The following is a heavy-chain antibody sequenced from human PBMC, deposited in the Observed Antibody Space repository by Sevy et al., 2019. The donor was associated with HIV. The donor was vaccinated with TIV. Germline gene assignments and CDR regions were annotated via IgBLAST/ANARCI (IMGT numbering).Heavy chain of an antibody. V-gene: IGHV3-23*01. J-gene: IGHJ4*02. CDR3: AKYTTVWCPVAKSPFDY. CDR2: ISGSGGST. D-gene: IGHD5-12*01. CDR1: GFTFSNYA. Sequence: GGSLRLSCAASGFTFSNYAMSWVRQAPGKGLEWVSSISGSGGSTFYADSVKGRFTISRDNSKNTLYLQMNSLRAEDTAVYYCAKYTTVWCPVAKSPFDYWGQGTLVTVSS.